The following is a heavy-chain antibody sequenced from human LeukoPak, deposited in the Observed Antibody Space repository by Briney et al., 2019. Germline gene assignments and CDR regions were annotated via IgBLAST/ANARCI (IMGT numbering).Heavy chain of an antibody. CDR1: GGTFSSYA. D-gene: IGHD3-3*01. V-gene: IGHV1-69*05. CDR3: ARGGGGMYYDFWSGYYLDY. J-gene: IGHJ4*02. CDR2: IIPIFGTA. Sequence: AASVKVSCKASGGTFSSYAISWVRQAPGQGLEWMGGIIPIFGTANYAQKFQGRVTITTDESTSTAYMELSRLRSEDTAVYYCARGGGGMYYDFWSGYYLDYWGQETLVTVSS.